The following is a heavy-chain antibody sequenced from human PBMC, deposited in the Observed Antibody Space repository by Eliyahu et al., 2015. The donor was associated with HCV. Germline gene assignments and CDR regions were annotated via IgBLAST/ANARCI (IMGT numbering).Heavy chain of an antibody. CDR1: GYTFTGYX. V-gene: IGHV1-2*02. Sequence: QVQLVQSGAEVKKPGASVXVSCXXSGYTFTGYXXHWVRQAPGQGLXWMGWINPNSGGTNYAQKFQGRVTMTRDTSISTAYMELSRLRSDDTAVYYCARDSDYYDSSGYYPYFDYWGQGTLVTVSS. D-gene: IGHD3-22*01. CDR3: ARDSDYYDSSGYYPYFDY. CDR2: INPNSGGT. J-gene: IGHJ4*02.